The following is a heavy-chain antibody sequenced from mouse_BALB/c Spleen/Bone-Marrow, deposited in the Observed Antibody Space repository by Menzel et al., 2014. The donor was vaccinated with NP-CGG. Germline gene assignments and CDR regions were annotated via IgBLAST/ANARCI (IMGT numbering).Heavy chain of an antibody. V-gene: IGHV3-5*02. CDR2: IYYSGTT. J-gene: IGHJ2*01. CDR1: GISITTGNYR. Sequence: EVKLVESGPGLVKPSQTVSLTCTVTGISITTGNYRWSWIRQFPGNKLEWIGYIYYSGTTTYNPSLTSRTTITGDTSKNQFFLEMNSLTAEDTATYYCARYYGNYFDYWGQGTTLTVSS. D-gene: IGHD2-1*01. CDR3: ARYYGNYFDY.